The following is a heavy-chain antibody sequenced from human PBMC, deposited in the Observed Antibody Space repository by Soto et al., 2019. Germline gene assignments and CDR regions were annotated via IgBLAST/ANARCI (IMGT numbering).Heavy chain of an antibody. CDR1: GYTFPSYD. D-gene: IGHD6-13*01. V-gene: IGHV1-8*01. J-gene: IGHJ4*02. CDR2: MNPNSGNT. CDR3: KRASTAAGVIDY. Sequence: ASVKVSCKAAGYTFPSYDINWVRQATGQGLEWMGWMNPNSGNTGYAQKFQGRVTMTRNPSMSTAYMELSSLRSEATAVYYCKRASTAAGVIDYWGQGTLVTVSS.